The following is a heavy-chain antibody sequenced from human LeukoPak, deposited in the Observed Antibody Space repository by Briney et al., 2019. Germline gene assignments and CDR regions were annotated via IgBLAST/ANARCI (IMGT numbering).Heavy chain of an antibody. Sequence: SETPSLTCAVYGGSFSGYCWSWIRQPPGKGLEWIGEINHSGSTNYNPSLKSRVTISVDTSKNQFSMKLSSVTAADTAVYYCARGAGLFDSSGYYPGPHLDYWGQGTLVTVSS. CDR1: GGSFSGYC. CDR2: INHSGST. CDR3: ARGAGLFDSSGYYPGPHLDY. D-gene: IGHD3-22*01. J-gene: IGHJ4*02. V-gene: IGHV4-34*01.